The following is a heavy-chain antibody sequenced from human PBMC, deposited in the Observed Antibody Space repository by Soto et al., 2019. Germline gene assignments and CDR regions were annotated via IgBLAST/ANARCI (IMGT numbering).Heavy chain of an antibody. CDR1: GGSISSGGYS. CDR3: ARTRLSITMIVVVIRGAYFDY. V-gene: IGHV4-30-2*01. J-gene: IGHJ4*02. Sequence: QLQLQESGSGLVKPSQTLSLTCAVSGGSISSGGYSWSWIRQPPGKGLEWIGYIYHSGSTYYNPSRKSRVTISVDRSKNQFSLKLSSVTAADTAVYYCARTRLSITMIVVVIRGAYFDYWGQGTLVTVSS. CDR2: IYHSGST. D-gene: IGHD3-22*01.